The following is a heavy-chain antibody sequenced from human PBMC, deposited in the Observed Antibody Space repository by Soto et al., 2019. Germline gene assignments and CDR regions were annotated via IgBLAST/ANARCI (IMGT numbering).Heavy chain of an antibody. Sequence: GGSLRLSCAASGFTFSSYAMHWVRQAPGKGLEWVAVISYDGSNKYCADSVKGRFTISRDNSKNTLYLQMNSLRAEDTAVYYCARSPGVTLPKYYFDYWGQGTLVTVSS. CDR2: ISYDGSNK. V-gene: IGHV3-30-3*01. CDR3: ARSPGVTLPKYYFDY. D-gene: IGHD2-8*01. J-gene: IGHJ4*02. CDR1: GFTFSSYA.